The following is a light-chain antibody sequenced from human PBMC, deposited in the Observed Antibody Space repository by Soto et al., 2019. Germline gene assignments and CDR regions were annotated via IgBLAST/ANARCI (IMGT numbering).Light chain of an antibody. J-gene: IGLJ2*01. V-gene: IGLV4-69*01. Sequence: QPVLTQSPSASASLGASVKLTCTLSSGHSSYAIAWHQQQPEKGPRYLMKVNTDGSHNKGDGIPDRFSGSSSGAERYLTISSLQSADEADYYCQTWGAGFSVVFGGWTKLTVL. CDR3: QTWGAGFSVV. CDR2: VNTDGSH. CDR1: SGHSSYA.